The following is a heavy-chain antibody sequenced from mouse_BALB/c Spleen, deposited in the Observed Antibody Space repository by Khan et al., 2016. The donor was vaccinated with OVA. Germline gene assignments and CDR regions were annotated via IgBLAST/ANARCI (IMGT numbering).Heavy chain of an antibody. D-gene: IGHD1-1*01. J-gene: IGHJ2*01. CDR1: GYTFINYW. V-gene: IGHV1-7*01. Sequence: QVQLQQSGAELAKPGASVKMSCKASGYTFINYWILWVKQRPGQGLEWIGYINPSTAYTEYNQNFKDKATLTADKSSRTAYMQLSSLTSEDSAVYYCARRGLRWDLDYWGQGTTLTVSS. CDR3: ARRGLRWDLDY. CDR2: INPSTAYT.